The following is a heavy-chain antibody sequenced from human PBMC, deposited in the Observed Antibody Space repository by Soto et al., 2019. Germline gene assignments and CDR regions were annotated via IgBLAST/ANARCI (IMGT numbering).Heavy chain of an antibody. CDR1: GFTFSDHY. Sequence: QVQMVESGGGLVKPGGSLRLSCAASGFTFSDHYMTWIRQAPGKGLEWVSYISKRSAHTKYADSVKGRFTISRDNAKNSLYLKRNGLRVEDTAVYYCTRGDVGCDLWGLTTSDYWGQGTLVTVSS. CDR3: TRGDVGCDLWGLTTSDY. V-gene: IGHV3-11*05. D-gene: IGHD1-26*01. CDR2: ISKRSAHT. J-gene: IGHJ4*02.